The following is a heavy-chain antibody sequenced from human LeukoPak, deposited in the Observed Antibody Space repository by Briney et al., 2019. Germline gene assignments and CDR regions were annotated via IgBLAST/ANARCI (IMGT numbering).Heavy chain of an antibody. J-gene: IGHJ3*02. CDR2: ISGSGGST. D-gene: IGHD3-10*01. CDR3: AKDRKFGELPNAFDI. Sequence: WIRQPPGKGLEWVSAISGSGGSTYYADSVKGRFTISRDNSKNTLYLQMNSLRAEDTAVYYCAKDRKFGELPNAFDIWGQGTMVTVSS. V-gene: IGHV3-23*01.